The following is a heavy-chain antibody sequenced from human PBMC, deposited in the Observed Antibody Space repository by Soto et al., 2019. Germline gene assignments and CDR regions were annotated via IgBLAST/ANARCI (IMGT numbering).Heavy chain of an antibody. CDR3: ARMAGRGLGGDV. Sequence: EVQLVESGGGLVQPGGSLRLSCVDSGFTFSSYGMSWVRQAPVKGLEWVGNIKQDGSEDTYVDSVKGRFTISRANAKISMYLEMNSLRREDTAVVDCARMAGRGLGGDVWGQGTTVVFSS. CDR1: GFTFSSYG. CDR2: IKQDGSED. D-gene: IGHD1-26*01. J-gene: IGHJ6*02. V-gene: IGHV3-7*01.